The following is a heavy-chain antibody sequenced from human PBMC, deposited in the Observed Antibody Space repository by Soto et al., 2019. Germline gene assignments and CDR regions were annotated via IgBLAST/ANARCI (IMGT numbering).Heavy chain of an antibody. D-gene: IGHD2-21*01. J-gene: IGHJ2*01. CDR2: ISYDGSNK. Sequence: QVQLVESGGGVVQPGRSLRLSCAASGFTFSSYAMHWVRQAPGKGLEWVAVISYDGSNKYYADFVKGRFTISRDNSKNTLYLQMNSLRAEDTAVYYCARGHKTDDWYFDLWGRGTLVTVSS. CDR3: ARGHKTDDWYFDL. V-gene: IGHV3-30-3*01. CDR1: GFTFSSYA.